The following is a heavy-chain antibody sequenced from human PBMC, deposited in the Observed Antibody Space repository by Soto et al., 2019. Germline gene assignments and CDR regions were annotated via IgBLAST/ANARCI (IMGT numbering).Heavy chain of an antibody. D-gene: IGHD3-22*01. CDR1: GFTFSSYA. CDR2: ISGSGSST. CDR3: AKAPVVGQGIAFDI. Sequence: EGQLLESGGGLVQPGGSLRLSCAASGFTFSSYAMSWVRQAPGKGLKWVSAISGSGSSTYYADSVKGRFTISRDNSKNTLYLQMNSLRADDTAIYYCAKAPVVGQGIAFDIWGQGTIVTVSS. J-gene: IGHJ3*02. V-gene: IGHV3-23*01.